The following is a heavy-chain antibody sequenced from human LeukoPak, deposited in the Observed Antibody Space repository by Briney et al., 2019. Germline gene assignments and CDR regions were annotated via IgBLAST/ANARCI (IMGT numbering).Heavy chain of an antibody. D-gene: IGHD4-11*01. CDR3: ARSVPDYTRFDF. CDR1: GFTFNRYA. V-gene: IGHV3-23*01. J-gene: IGHJ4*02. CDR2: FSGPMETT. Sequence: GSLRLSCVASGFTFNRYAMSWVRHVPGKRLEWVSTFSGPMETTYYAPSVRGRFTMSRDNSKNILSLQMNSLRAEDTAIYYCARSVPDYTRFDFWGQGALVTVSS.